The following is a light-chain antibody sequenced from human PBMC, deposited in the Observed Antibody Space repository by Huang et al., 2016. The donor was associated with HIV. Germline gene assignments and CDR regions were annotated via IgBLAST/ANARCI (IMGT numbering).Light chain of an antibody. Sequence: DIQMTQSPSSLSASVGDRVNITCRASQGIGNSLAWYQQRTGKPPRLLLYATSRLESGVPSRFSGSGSGTHYTLTITTLQPEDIASYYCQQYQSIPWTFGQGTKVEIK. J-gene: IGKJ1*01. V-gene: IGKV1-NL1*01. CDR2: ATS. CDR3: QQYQSIPWT. CDR1: QGIGNS.